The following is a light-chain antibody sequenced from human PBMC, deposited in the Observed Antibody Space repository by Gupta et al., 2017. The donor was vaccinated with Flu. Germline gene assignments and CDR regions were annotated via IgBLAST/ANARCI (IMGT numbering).Light chain of an antibody. CDR3: ASFTTSRTWV. V-gene: IGLV2-14*01. Sequence: GTSSDFGSYSYVSWFQQDPGQPPKLMIYEVTNRPSGVSNRFSGSKSGNTASLTISGPQAEDEADYYCASFTTSRTWVFGGGTRLTVL. J-gene: IGLJ3*02. CDR2: EVT. CDR1: SSDFGSYSY.